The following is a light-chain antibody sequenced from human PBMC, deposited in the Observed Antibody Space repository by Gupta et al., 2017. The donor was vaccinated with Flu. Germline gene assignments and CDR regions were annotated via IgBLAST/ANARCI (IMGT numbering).Light chain of an antibody. Sequence: DIVMTQSPLSMPVTPGEPASISCRSNQSLLHSNGYNYLDWYLQKPGHSPQLLIYLGSNRASGVPDRFSGSGSGTDFTLKISRVEAEDVGVYHCMQALQTPYSFGQGTKLEIK. CDR3: MQALQTPYS. J-gene: IGKJ2*03. CDR1: QSLLHSNGYNY. V-gene: IGKV2-28*01. CDR2: LGS.